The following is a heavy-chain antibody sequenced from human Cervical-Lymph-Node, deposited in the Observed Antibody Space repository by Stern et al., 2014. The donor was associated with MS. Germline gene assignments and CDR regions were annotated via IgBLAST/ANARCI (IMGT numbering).Heavy chain of an antibody. CDR2: IFYSGST. V-gene: IGHV4-31*02. CDR1: GGSISSGDYS. CDR3: ARMYGDFDY. D-gene: IGHD2-8*01. J-gene: IGHJ4*02. Sequence: QLQLQESGPGLVKPSQTLSLTCTVSGGSISSGDYSWSWIRQHPAKGLEWIGFIFYSGSTYYNPSLKSRVSISVDTSKNQFSLKLSSVTAADTAVYYCARMYGDFDYWGQGTLVTVSS.